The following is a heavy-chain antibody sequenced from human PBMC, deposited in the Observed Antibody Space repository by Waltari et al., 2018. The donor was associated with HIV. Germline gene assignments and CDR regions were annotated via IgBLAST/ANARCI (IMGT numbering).Heavy chain of an antibody. Sequence: LLESGGNLVQPGGSLRLSCEASGFNFNNYAMTWVRQAPGKGLGGGSGGSGTGGDTLYADSVKGRFMMSRDSSNNTFYLSMGGVTAEDTAVYYCAKVGLAGKWLLQRPYSFDYWGQGILVTVSS. CDR1: GFNFNNYA. D-gene: IGHD5-12*01. CDR2: GSGTGGDT. J-gene: IGHJ4*02. V-gene: IGHV3-23*01. CDR3: AKVGLAGKWLLQRPYSFDY.